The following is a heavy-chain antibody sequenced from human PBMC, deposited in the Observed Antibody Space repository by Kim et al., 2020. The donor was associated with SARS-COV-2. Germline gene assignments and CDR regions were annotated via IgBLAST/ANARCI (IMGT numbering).Heavy chain of an antibody. D-gene: IGHD6-13*01. CDR3: ARDHGQQLPSDAFDI. V-gene: IGHV3-30*07. Sequence: SVKGRFTISRDNSKNTLYLQMNSLRAEDTAVYYCARDHGQQLPSDAFDIWGQGTMVTVSS. J-gene: IGHJ3*02.